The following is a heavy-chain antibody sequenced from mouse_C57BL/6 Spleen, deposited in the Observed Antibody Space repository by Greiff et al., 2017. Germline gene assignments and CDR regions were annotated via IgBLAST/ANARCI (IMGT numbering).Heavy chain of an antibody. J-gene: IGHJ4*01. Sequence: VQLQQPGAELVKPGASVKLSCKASGYTFTSYWMHWVKQRPGQGLEWIGMIHPNSGSTNYNEKFKSKATLTVDKSSSTAYMQLSSLTSEDSAVYSCARHVSGYEYAMDYWGQGTSVTVSS. V-gene: IGHV1-64*01. CDR3: ARHVSGYEYAMDY. CDR1: GYTFTSYW. CDR2: IHPNSGST. D-gene: IGHD2-2*01.